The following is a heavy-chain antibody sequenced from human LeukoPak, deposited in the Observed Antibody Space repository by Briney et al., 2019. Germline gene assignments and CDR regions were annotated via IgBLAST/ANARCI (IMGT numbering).Heavy chain of an antibody. CDR2: VYSGGTT. V-gene: IGHV3-66*01. CDR3: VKSPWYHGSGSYSGTIH. D-gene: IGHD3-10*01. CDR1: GFTVSTNY. J-gene: IGHJ4*02. Sequence: GGSLRLSCAASGFTVSTNYMSWVRQAPGKGLEWVSLVYSGGTTYHTDSVTGRFTISRDDSKNTVYLQMNSLRAEDTAVYYCVKSPWYHGSGSYSGTIHWGQGTLVTVSS.